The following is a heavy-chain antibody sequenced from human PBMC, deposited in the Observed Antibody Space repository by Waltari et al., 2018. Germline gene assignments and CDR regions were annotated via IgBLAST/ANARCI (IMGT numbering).Heavy chain of an antibody. CDR3: VISPRTADGITRFDV. Sequence: QVQLQESGPGLVKPSETLSLTCAVSVGSISSNYGSWIRQSPGKGLEWIAYIYGGSGGTGYNPSLKSRVTISTDTSKNQFSLKLTSVTAADTAVYYCVISPRTADGITRFDVWGPGVLVTVSS. V-gene: IGHV4-59*12. CDR1: VGSISSNY. J-gene: IGHJ4*02. CDR2: IYGGSGGT. D-gene: IGHD3-16*01.